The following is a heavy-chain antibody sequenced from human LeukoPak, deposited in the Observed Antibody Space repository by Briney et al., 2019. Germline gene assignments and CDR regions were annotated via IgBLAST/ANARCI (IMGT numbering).Heavy chain of an antibody. CDR2: IIPIFGIA. D-gene: IGHD5-24*01. CDR1: GGTFSSYA. CDR3: ARGRDGYNYDY. V-gene: IGHV1-69*04. Sequence: SVKVSCKASGGTFSSYAISWVRQAPGQGLEWMGRIIPIFGIANYAQKFQGRVTITADKSTSTAYMELSSLRSEDTAVYYCARGRDGYNYDYWGQGTLVTVSS. J-gene: IGHJ4*02.